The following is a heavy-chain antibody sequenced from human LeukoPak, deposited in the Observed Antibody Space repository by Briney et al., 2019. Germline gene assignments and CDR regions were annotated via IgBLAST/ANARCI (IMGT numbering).Heavy chain of an antibody. Sequence: GGSLRLSCAASGFTFDDYAMHWVRQAPGKGLEWVSGISWNSGSIVYADSVKGRFTISRDNAKNSLYLQMNSLRAEDMALYYCAKDANPSGGELVSSYFDYWGQGTLVTVSS. CDR2: ISWNSGSI. CDR1: GFTFDDYA. V-gene: IGHV3-9*03. CDR3: AKDANPSGGELVSSYFDY. D-gene: IGHD1-26*01. J-gene: IGHJ4*02.